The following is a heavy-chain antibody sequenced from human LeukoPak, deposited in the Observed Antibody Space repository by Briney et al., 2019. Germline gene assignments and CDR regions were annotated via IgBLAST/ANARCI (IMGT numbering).Heavy chain of an antibody. CDR1: GYSISSGYY. CDR3: ARDRYCSGGSCYQYFQH. Sequence: SETLSLTCAVSGYSISSGYYWGWIRQPPGKGLEWIGSIYHSGSTYYNPSLKSRVTISVDTSKNQFSLKLSSVTAADTAVYYCARDRYCSGGSCYQYFQHWGQGTLVTVPS. CDR2: IYHSGST. V-gene: IGHV4-38-2*02. D-gene: IGHD2-15*01. J-gene: IGHJ1*01.